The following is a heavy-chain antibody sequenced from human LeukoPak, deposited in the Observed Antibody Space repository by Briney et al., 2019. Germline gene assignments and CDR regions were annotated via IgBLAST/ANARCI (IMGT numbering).Heavy chain of an antibody. CDR3: ARQPLVRDCGGDCEFDY. V-gene: IGHV5-51*01. CDR1: GYSITNYW. CDR2: IYPGDSNT. J-gene: IGHJ4*02. Sequence: GESLQRSSKGSGYSITNYWIVWVRQMPGKGLEWMGIIYPGDSNTRYIPSFQGQVTISADKSISTAYLQWTSLKASDTAIYYCARQPLVRDCGGDCEFDYWGQGTRVSVSS. D-gene: IGHD2-21*02.